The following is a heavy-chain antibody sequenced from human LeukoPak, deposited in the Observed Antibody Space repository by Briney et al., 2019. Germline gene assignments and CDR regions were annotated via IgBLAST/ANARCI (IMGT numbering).Heavy chain of an antibody. J-gene: IGHJ4*02. V-gene: IGHV1-18*01. CDR1: GYTFTTSG. CDR3: AIVGANGFDY. D-gene: IGHD1-26*01. CDR2: ISAYNGNT. Sequence: GASVKVSCQSSGYTFTTSGISWLRQAPGQGLEWMGWISAYNGNTNYAQKLQGRVTMTTDTSTSTAYMELRSLRSDDTAVYYCAIVGANGFDYWGQGTLVTVSS.